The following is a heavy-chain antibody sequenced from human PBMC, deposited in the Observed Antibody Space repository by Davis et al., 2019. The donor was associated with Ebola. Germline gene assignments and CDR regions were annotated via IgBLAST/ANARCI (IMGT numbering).Heavy chain of an antibody. Sequence: HTGGFLRLSCAASGFTFSSYWMHWVRQAPGKGLVWVSRIKTDGSLTGYGDSVQGRFTISRDNAKNTLYLQMNDLRAEDTAVYYCAREGRVFGCDYWGQGALVTVSS. J-gene: IGHJ4*02. D-gene: IGHD3-3*01. CDR2: IKTDGSLT. CDR1: GFTFSSYW. CDR3: AREGRVFGCDY. V-gene: IGHV3-74*01.